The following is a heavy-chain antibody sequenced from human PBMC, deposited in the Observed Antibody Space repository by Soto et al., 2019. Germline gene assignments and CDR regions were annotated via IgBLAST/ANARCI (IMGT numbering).Heavy chain of an antibody. CDR3: ARDSAQLEIRGFDY. D-gene: IGHD1-7*01. V-gene: IGHV4-31*03. J-gene: IGHJ4*02. CDR1: GGSISSGGYY. Sequence: SETLSLTCTVSGGSISSGGYYWSWIRQHPGKGLEWIGYIYYSGSTYYNPSLKSRVTISVDTSKNQFSLKLSSVTAADTAVYYCARDSAQLEIRGFDYWGQGTLVTVSS. CDR2: IYYSGST.